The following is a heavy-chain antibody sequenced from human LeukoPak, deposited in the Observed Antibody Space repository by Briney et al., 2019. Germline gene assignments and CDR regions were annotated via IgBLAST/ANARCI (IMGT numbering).Heavy chain of an antibody. CDR3: ATLEGILGYCSGGSCYDNWFDP. CDR2: IIPIFGTA. J-gene: IGHJ5*02. CDR1: GGTFSSYA. D-gene: IGHD2-15*01. V-gene: IGHV1-69*13. Sequence: ASVKVSCKDSGGTFSSYAISWVRQAPGQGLEWMGGIIPIFGTANYAQKFQGRVTITADESTSTAYMELSSLRSEDTAVYYCATLEGILGYCSGGSCYDNWFDPWGQGTLVTVSS.